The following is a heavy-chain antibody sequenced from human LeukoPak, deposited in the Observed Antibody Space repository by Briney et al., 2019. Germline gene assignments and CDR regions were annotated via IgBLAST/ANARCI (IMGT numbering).Heavy chain of an antibody. J-gene: IGHJ3*02. V-gene: IGHV1-69*04. CDR3: ARDQNDAFDI. CDR1: GGTFSSYA. Sequence: GASVTVSCTASGGTFSSYAISWVRQAPGQGLEWMGRIIPILGIANYAQKFQGRVTITADKSTSTAYMELSSLRSEDTAVYYCARDQNDAFDIWGQGTMVTVSS. CDR2: IIPILGIA.